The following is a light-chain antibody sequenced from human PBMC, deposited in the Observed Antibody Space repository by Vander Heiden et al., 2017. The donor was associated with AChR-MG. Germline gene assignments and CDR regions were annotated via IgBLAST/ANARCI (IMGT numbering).Light chain of an antibody. CDR1: SSDVGGYNY. CDR2: DVS. V-gene: IGLV2-11*01. Sequence: QSALTQPRSMSGSPGQSVTSSCTGTSSDVGGYNYVSWYQQHPGKAPKLMIYDVSKRPSGVPDRFSGSKSGNTASLTISGLQAEDEADYYCCSYAGSYTLVFGGGTKLTVL. J-gene: IGLJ2*01. CDR3: CSYAGSYTLV.